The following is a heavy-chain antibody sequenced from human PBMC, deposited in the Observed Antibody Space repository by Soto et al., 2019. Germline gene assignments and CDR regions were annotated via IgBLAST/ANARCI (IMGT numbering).Heavy chain of an antibody. V-gene: IGHV3-33*01. CDR2: IWYDGSNK. D-gene: IGHD6-19*01. J-gene: IGHJ4*02. Sequence: QVQLVESGGGVVQPGRSLRLSCAASGFTFSSYGMHWVRQAPGKGLEWVAVIWYDGSNKYYADSVKGRFTISRDNSKNTLYLQMKRLRAVDTAVYYCARGATQYPWLFDYWGQGTLCTVSS. CDR1: GFTFSSYG. CDR3: ARGATQYPWLFDY.